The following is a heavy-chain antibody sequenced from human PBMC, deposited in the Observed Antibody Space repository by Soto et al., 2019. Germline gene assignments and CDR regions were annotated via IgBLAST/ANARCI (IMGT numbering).Heavy chain of an antibody. CDR3: ARDLRRGGY. D-gene: IGHD6-25*01. V-gene: IGHV3-53*01. Sequence: EVQVVESGGGLMQPGGSLRLSCAASGFTVSNNHLSWVRQAPGKGLEWVSILYSGGTTYYADSVKGRFTISRDNSKNTLYLQMNSLTVEDTGVYYCARDLRRGGYWGQGTLVTVSS. CDR2: LYSGGTT. CDR1: GFTVSNNH. J-gene: IGHJ4*02.